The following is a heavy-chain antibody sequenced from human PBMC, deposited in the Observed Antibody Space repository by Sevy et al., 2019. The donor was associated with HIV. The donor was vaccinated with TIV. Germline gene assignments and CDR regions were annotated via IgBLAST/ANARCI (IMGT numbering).Heavy chain of an antibody. Sequence: ASVKVSCKVSGYTLTELSMHWVRQAPGKGLEWMGGFDPEDGETIYAQKFQGRITMTEDTSTDTAYMELSLLTSEDTALYYCATDGIAVLGMDVWGQWTTVTVSS. CDR3: ATDGIAVLGMDV. V-gene: IGHV1-24*01. CDR1: GYTLTELS. J-gene: IGHJ6*02. D-gene: IGHD2-21*01. CDR2: FDPEDGET.